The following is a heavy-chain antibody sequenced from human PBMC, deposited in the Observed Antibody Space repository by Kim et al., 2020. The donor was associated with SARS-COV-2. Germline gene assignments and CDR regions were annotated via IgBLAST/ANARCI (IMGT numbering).Heavy chain of an antibody. J-gene: IGHJ6*02. CDR3: ARAHSSWYLFYYYGMDV. V-gene: IGHV3-7*03. Sequence: GGSLRHSCAASGFTFSSYWMSWVRQAPGKGLEWVANIKQDGSEKYYVDSVKGRFTISRDNAKNSLYLQMNSLRAEDTAVYYCARAHSSWYLFYYYGMDVWGQGTTVTVSS. D-gene: IGHD6-13*01. CDR1: GFTFSSYW. CDR2: IKQDGSEK.